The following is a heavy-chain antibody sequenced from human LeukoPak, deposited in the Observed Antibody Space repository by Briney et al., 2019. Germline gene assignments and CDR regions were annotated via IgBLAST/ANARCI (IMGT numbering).Heavy chain of an antibody. CDR2: ISSSSSYI. J-gene: IGHJ4*02. CDR3: ARDAATVTSRLLDGRSYYFDY. CDR1: GFTFSSYS. V-gene: IGHV3-21*01. Sequence: PGGSLRLSCAASGFTFSSYSMNWVRQAPGKGLEWVSSISSSSSYIYYADSVKGRFTISRDNAKNSLYLQMNSLRAEDTAVYYCARDAATVTSRLLDGRSYYFDYWGQGTLVTVSS. D-gene: IGHD4-17*01.